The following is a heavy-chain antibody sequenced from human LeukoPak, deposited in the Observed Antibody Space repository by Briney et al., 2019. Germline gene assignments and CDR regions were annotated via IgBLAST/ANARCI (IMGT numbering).Heavy chain of an antibody. CDR3: ASYNSGGYDVSDY. CDR1: GGSISSSSDY. Sequence: SETLSLTCTVSGGSISSSSDYWGWIRQTPGKGLEWIGSIYYSGSTYYNPSLEGRVTISADTSRNKFSLNLRSVTAADTAVYYCASYNSGGYDVSDYWGQGTLVTVSS. D-gene: IGHD6-19*01. CDR2: IYYSGST. J-gene: IGHJ4*02. V-gene: IGHV4-39*01.